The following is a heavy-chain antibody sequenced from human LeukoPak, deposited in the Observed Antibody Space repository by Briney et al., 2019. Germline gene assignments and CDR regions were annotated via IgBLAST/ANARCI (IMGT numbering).Heavy chain of an antibody. CDR3: ARGENSGSYFSYFDS. Sequence: PSETLSLTCAVYGGSFSGHYWTWIRQPPGKGLEWIGEIDHTGRSTYNPSLMSRVTISKDSSKNQFSLSLGSVIAADTAVYFCARGENSGSYFSYFDSWAQGTPVTVSS. CDR2: IDHTGRS. J-gene: IGHJ5*01. CDR1: GGSFSGHY. D-gene: IGHD3-10*01. V-gene: IGHV4-34*01.